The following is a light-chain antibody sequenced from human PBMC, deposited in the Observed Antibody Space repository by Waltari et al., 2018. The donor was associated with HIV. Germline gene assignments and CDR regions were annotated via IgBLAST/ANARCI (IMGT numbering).Light chain of an antibody. CDR2: SKN. V-gene: IGLV3-19*01. CDR3: SSRDSSNSPLL. J-gene: IGLJ2*01. CDR1: SLRNKY. Sequence: SSALTQDPTVSVALGQTVKITCQGDSLRNKYASWYQARPGQAPVLVIFSKNSRPLGIPDRFSGSTSGDTASLTIIGAQAEDEAAYFCSSRDSSNSPLLFGGGTKLTVL.